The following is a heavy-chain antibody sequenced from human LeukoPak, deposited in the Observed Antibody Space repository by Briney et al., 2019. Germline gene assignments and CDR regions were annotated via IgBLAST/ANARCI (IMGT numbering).Heavy chain of an antibody. CDR2: IYYSGTT. J-gene: IGHJ4*02. CDR1: GASISSANHY. D-gene: IGHD2-15*01. CDR3: ERRTAAAGLDY. Sequence: PSETLSLTCTVSGASISSANHYWGWIRQPPGKRLEWIGNIYYSGTTFYNPSLNGRVTISIDTSKNQFSLKLKSVTAADTGVYYCERRTAAAGLDYWGQGILVAVSS. V-gene: IGHV4-39*01.